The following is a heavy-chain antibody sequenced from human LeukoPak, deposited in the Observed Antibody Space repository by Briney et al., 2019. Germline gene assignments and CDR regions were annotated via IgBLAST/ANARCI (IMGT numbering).Heavy chain of an antibody. CDR2: IYYSGST. D-gene: IGHD6-13*01. J-gene: IGHJ4*02. CDR1: GGSISSYY. Sequence: SETLSLTCTVSGGSISSYYWSWIRQPPGKGLEWIGHIYYSGSTNYNPSLKSRVTISVDTSKTHFSLRLSSVTAADTAVYYCARARGTAGGFDYWGQGTLVSVYS. CDR3: ARARGTAGGFDY. V-gene: IGHV4-59*01.